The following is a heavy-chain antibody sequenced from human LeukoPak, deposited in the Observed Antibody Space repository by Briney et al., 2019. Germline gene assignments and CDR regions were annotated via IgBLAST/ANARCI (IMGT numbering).Heavy chain of an antibody. Sequence: LVKVSCKASGGTFSNNHAITWVRQAPGQGLEWVGGIIAAFGSGKYAQKFQGRVSITTDESTSTAYMELSSLRSEDTAVYYCALYTMFGVVQHAFDIWGQGTMVTVSS. CDR3: ALYTMFGVVQHAFDI. V-gene: IGHV1-69*05. CDR2: IIAAFGSG. CDR1: GGTFSNNHA. J-gene: IGHJ3*02. D-gene: IGHD3-3*01.